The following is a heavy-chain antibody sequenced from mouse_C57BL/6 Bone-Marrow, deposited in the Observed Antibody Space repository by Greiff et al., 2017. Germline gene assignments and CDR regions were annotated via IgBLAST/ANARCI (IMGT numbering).Heavy chain of an antibody. CDR3: ATSFITTVVGYFDV. V-gene: IGHV5-17*01. CDR1: GFTFSDYG. Sequence: EVKVVESGGGLVKPGGSLKLSCAASGFTFSDYGMHWVRQAPEKGLEWVAYISSGSSTIYYADTVKGRFTISRDNAKNTLFLQMTSLRSEDTAMYYCATSFITTVVGYFDVWGTGTTVTVSS. J-gene: IGHJ1*03. D-gene: IGHD1-1*01. CDR2: ISSGSSTI.